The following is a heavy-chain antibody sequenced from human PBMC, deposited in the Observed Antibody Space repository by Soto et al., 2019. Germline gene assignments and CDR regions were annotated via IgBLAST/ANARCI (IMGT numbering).Heavy chain of an antibody. D-gene: IGHD2-2*01. Sequence: EVQVVEWGGGLEQPGRSLRLSCAASGFSFDDYAMHWVRQAPGKGLEWVSCISCNSGNIVYSDSVKGRFTISRDNAKNSLSLQMNSLRAEDTALYYCTKGSSTSCFSPLDHWGQGTLVTVSS. CDR3: TKGSSTSCFSPLDH. V-gene: IGHV3-9*01. J-gene: IGHJ4*02. CDR1: GFSFDDYA. CDR2: ISCNSGNI.